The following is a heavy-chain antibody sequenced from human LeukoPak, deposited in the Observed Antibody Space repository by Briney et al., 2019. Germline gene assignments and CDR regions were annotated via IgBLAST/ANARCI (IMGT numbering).Heavy chain of an antibody. Sequence: SETLSLTCTVSGGSISSSSYYWGWIRQPPGKGLEWIGSIYYSGRTYYNPSLKSRVSISVDTSKNQFSLKMSSVTAADTAVCFCARHPYWYDSSGYPLDYWGQGTLVTVSS. CDR1: GGSISSSSYY. D-gene: IGHD3-22*01. CDR3: ARHPYWYDSSGYPLDY. CDR2: IYYSGRT. J-gene: IGHJ4*02. V-gene: IGHV4-39*01.